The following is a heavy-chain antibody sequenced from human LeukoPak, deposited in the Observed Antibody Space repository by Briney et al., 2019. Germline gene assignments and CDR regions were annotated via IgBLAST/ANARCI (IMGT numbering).Heavy chain of an antibody. V-gene: IGHV4-4*07. CDR3: ARDMKYSSSWISAFDI. D-gene: IGHD6-13*01. CDR2: IYTSGST. CDR1: GGSISSYY. Sequence: SETLSLTCTVSGGSISSYYWSWIRQPAGKGLEWIGRIYTSGSTNYNPSLKSRVTMSVDTSKNQFSLKLSSVTAADTAVYYCARDMKYSSSWISAFDIWGQGTMVTVSS. J-gene: IGHJ3*02.